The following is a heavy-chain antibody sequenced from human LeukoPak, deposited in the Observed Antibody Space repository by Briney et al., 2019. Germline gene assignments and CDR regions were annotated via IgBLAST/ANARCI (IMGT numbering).Heavy chain of an antibody. CDR2: ISSSSSYI. V-gene: IGHV3-21*01. J-gene: IGHJ4*02. CDR3: AKDLLEYSSSSGSY. Sequence: GGSLRLSCAASGFTFSSYSMNWVRQAPGKGLEWVSSISSSSSYIYYADSVKGRFTISRDNAKNSLYLQMNSLRAEDTAVYYCAKDLLEYSSSSGSYWGQGTLVTGSS. D-gene: IGHD6-6*01. CDR1: GFTFSSYS.